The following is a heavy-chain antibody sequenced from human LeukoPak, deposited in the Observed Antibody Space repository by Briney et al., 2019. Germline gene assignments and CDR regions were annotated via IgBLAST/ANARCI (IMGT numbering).Heavy chain of an antibody. J-gene: IGHJ3*02. CDR3: ARDQGLLGYCSSTSCFLPLDI. Sequence: ASVKVSCKASGGTFSSYAISWVRQAPGQGLEWMGWISAYNGNTNYAQKPQGRVTMTTDTSTSTAYMELRSLRSDDTAVYYCARDQGLLGYCSSTSCFLPLDIWGQGTMVTVSS. CDR2: ISAYNGNT. V-gene: IGHV1-18*01. CDR1: GGTFSSYA. D-gene: IGHD2-2*01.